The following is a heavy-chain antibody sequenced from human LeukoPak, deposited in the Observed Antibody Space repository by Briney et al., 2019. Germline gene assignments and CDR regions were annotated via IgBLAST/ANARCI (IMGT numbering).Heavy chain of an antibody. V-gene: IGHV3-15*01. CDR1: GFPFTKAW. J-gene: IGHJ4*02. CDR2: NKSNTEGGTT. D-gene: IGHD2-2*01. Sequence: PGGSLRLSCSASGFPFTKAWMSWLRDAPGKGLEWVSHNKSNTEGGTTAYAEPVKGSFTISRDEPKNTLNLQTNSLKTEDTVVYYGTTVVLQAAWGQGTLVTVSS. CDR3: TTVVLQAA.